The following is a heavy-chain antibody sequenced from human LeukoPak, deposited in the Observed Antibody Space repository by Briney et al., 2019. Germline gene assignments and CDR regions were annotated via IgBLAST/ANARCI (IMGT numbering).Heavy chain of an antibody. J-gene: IGHJ4*02. CDR1: GFPFGSYV. CDR3: ARDHNWAFDL. Sequence: GGSLRLSCEGSGFPFGSYVMSWVRQAPGKGLEWIAYINHNAEMIFYPDFVKGRFTISRDNPKKSLYLQMNALRYEDTAIYYCARDHNWAFDLWGQGTLVTVSS. V-gene: IGHV3-48*02. CDR2: INHNAEMI. D-gene: IGHD1-20*01.